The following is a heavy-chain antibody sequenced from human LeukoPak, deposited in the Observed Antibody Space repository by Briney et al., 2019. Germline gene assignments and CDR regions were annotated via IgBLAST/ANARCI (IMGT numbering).Heavy chain of an antibody. V-gene: IGHV3-30-3*01. CDR2: RSYDGNNK. J-gene: IGHJ5*02. CDR1: VFTFNIYS. CDR3: ARDDGGIGVVPANTGGVNWFDP. D-gene: IGHD2-2*01. Sequence: PGGALRLSCAASVFTFNIYSMHWVRQVPGRGLEWVAVRSYDGNNKYYADSVKGRFTISRDNSKNTMYLQMNSLRAEDTAVYYCARDDGGIGVVPANTGGVNWFDPWGQGSLVTVSS.